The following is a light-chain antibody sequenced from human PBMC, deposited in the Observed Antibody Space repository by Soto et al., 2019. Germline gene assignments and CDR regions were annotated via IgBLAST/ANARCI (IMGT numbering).Light chain of an antibody. J-gene: IGKJ5*01. V-gene: IGKV1-39*01. CDR1: QVISSY. CDR3: QRSYSTST. CDR2: AAS. Sequence: DIQLTQSPSFLSASVGDRVTITCRASQVISSYLAWYQQKPGKAPKLLIYAASTLQSGVPSRFSGSGSGTDFTLTISSLQPEDFATYYCQRSYSTSTFGQGTRLEIK.